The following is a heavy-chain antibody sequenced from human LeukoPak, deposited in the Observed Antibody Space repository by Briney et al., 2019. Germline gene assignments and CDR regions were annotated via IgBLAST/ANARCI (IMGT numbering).Heavy chain of an antibody. CDR3: ARVVGGAGATFSSAFDL. D-gene: IGHD1-26*01. CDR2: IIPIFGTA. CDR1: GGTFSSYA. J-gene: IGHJ3*01. V-gene: IGHV1-69*01. Sequence: SVNVSCKASGGTFSSYAISWVRQAPGQGLEWMGGIIPIFGTANYAQKFQGRVTITADESTSTAYMELSSLRSEDTAVYYCARVVGGAGATFSSAFDLWGQGTMVTVSS.